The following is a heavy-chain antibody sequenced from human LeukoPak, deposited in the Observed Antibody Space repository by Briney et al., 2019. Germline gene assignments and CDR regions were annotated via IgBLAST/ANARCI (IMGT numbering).Heavy chain of an antibody. CDR1: GFTFSSYA. V-gene: IGHV3-30-3*01. Sequence: GGSLRPSCAASGFTFSSYAMHWVRQAPGKGLEWVAVISYDGSNKYYADSVKGRFTISRDNSKNTLYLQMNSLRAEDTAVYYCARVRLMGYDFWSGYYFDYWGQGTLVTVSS. CDR3: ARVRLMGYDFWSGYYFDY. J-gene: IGHJ4*02. D-gene: IGHD3-3*01. CDR2: ISYDGSNK.